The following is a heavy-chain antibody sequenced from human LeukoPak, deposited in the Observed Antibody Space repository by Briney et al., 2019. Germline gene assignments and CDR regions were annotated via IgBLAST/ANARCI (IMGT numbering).Heavy chain of an antibody. CDR2: IRYDGSNK. V-gene: IGHV3-30*02. J-gene: IGHJ6*03. CDR3: AKGGGYEAQYYYYLDV. Sequence: PGGSLRLSCAASGFTFSSYGMHWVRQAPGKGLEWVAFIRYDGSNKYYADSVKGRFTISGDNSKNTLYLQMKSLRAEDTAVYYCAKGGGYEAQYYYYLDVWGKGTTVTISS. D-gene: IGHD5-12*01. CDR1: GFTFSSYG.